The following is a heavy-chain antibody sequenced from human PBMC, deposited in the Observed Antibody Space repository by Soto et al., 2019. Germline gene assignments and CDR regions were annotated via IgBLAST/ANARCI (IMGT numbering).Heavy chain of an antibody. CDR1: GGSISSSSYY. V-gene: IGHV4-39*01. D-gene: IGHD3-22*01. CDR2: IYYSGST. J-gene: IGHJ1*01. Sequence: QLQLQESGPGLVKPSETLSLTCTVSGGSISSSSYYWGWIRQPPGKGLEWIGSIYYSGSTYYNPSLKSRVTISVDTPKNQFSLKRSSVTAADTAVYYCARHKRPDSSGYYWYFQHWGQGTLVTVSS. CDR3: ARHKRPDSSGYYWYFQH.